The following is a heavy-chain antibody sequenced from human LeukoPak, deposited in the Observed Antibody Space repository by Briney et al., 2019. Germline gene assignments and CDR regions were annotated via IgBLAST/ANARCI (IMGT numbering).Heavy chain of an antibody. CDR3: ARSSRGVVPAASSGDY. J-gene: IGHJ4*02. CDR1: GYTFTSYY. CDR2: INPSGGST. D-gene: IGHD2-2*01. Sequence: GASVKVSCKASGYTFTSYYMHWVRQAPGQGLEWMGIINPSGGSTSYAQKFQGRVTITADESTSTAYMELSSLRSEDTAVYYCARSSRGVVPAASSGDYWGQGTLVTVSS. V-gene: IGHV1-46*01.